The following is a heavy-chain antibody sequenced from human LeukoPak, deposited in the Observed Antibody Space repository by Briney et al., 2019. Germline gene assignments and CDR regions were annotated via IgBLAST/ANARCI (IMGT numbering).Heavy chain of an antibody. V-gene: IGHV3-7*01. D-gene: IGHD6-19*01. CDR2: IKQDGSEK. CDR3: ARDSLMAGFYYGMDV. Sequence: PGGSLRLSCAASGFTFSSYWMSWVRQAPGKGLEWVANIKQDGSEKYYVDSVKGRFTISRDNAKNSLYLQMNSLRAEDTAVYHCARDSLMAGFYYGMDVWGQGTTVTVSS. CDR1: GFTFSSYW. J-gene: IGHJ6*02.